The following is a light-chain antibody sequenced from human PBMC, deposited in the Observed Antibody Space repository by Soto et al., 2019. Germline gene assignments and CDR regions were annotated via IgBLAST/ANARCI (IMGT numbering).Light chain of an antibody. V-gene: IGLV2-23*03. CDR2: EGS. CDR1: SSDVGSYDL. CDR3: CSYAGSSTFVV. J-gene: IGLJ2*01. Sequence: QSALTQPASVSGSPGQSITISCTGTSSDVGSYDLVSWYQQHPGKAPKLMIYEGSKRPSGVSNRFSGSKSGNTASLTISGLQXEDEADYXCCSYAGSSTFVVFGGGTKLTVL.